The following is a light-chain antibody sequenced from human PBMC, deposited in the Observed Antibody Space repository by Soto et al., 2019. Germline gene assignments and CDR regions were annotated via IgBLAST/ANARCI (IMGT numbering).Light chain of an antibody. CDR2: EDD. Sequence: NFMLTQPHSVSESPGQTVTISCTRSSGSIASSYVQWYQLRPGSSPTTVIYEDDQRTAGGPDRFSGSVDTSSNSASLTISGLQTEDEADYFCQSYDTSLLIFGGGTKLTVL. J-gene: IGLJ2*01. CDR3: QSYDTSLLI. CDR1: SGSIASSY. V-gene: IGLV6-57*01.